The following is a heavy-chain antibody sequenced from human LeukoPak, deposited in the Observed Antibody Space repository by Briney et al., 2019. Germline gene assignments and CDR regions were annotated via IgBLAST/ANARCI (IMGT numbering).Heavy chain of an antibody. CDR2: IYSGGST. Sequence: PGGSLRLSCAASGLTVNSKYMSWVRQAPGKGLEWVSIIYSGGSTNYADSVKGRFTISRDNSKNTLYLQMNSLRAEDTAVYYCTGDVYQHWGQGTLVTVSS. CDR1: GLTVNSKY. J-gene: IGHJ1*01. V-gene: IGHV3-53*01. CDR3: TGDVYQH. D-gene: IGHD1-14*01.